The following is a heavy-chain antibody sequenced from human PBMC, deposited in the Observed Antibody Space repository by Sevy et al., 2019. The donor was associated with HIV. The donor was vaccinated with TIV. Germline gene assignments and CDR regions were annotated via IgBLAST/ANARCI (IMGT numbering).Heavy chain of an antibody. CDR3: AKTIFGVAQVFDM. J-gene: IGHJ3*02. D-gene: IGHD3-3*01. V-gene: IGHV3-23*01. CDR2: ISDNGGEA. CDR1: GFNFGSYS. Sequence: GGSLRLSCAVSGFNFGSYSMNWVRQGPGKGLEWVAGISDNGGEAYHAVSVKGRFTVARDNSKNTLFLQMNSRRAEDTAVYYCAKTIFGVAQVFDMWGQGTMVTVSS.